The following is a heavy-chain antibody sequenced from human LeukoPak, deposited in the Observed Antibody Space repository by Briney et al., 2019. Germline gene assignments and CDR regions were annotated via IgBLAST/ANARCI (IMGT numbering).Heavy chain of an antibody. CDR3: AKSQYYYDSSGYLSDWYFDL. J-gene: IGHJ2*01. D-gene: IGHD3-22*01. V-gene: IGHV1-2*02. CDR2: INPNSGGT. CDR1: GYTFTGYY. Sequence: ASVKVSCKASGYTFTGYYMHWVRQAPGQGLEWVGWINPNSGGTNYAQKFQGRVTITADKSTSTAYMELSSLRSEDTAVYYCAKSQYYYDSSGYLSDWYFDLWGRGTLVTVSS.